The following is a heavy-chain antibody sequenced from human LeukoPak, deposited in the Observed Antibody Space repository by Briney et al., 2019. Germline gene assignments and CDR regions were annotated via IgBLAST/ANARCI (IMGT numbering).Heavy chain of an antibody. CDR1: LWTFTKSA. J-gene: IGHJ4*02. CDR3: EPESPEWELCN. V-gene: IGHV1-58*01. Sequence: AVPVSRMSSLWTFTKSALQELGQAGGRHGEGVGGIVVDSGNTNYAQKFQGRVTITRDMSTSTAYMELSSVRSEDTAVYYYEPESPEWELCNWGQGTLVTVST. CDR2: IVVDSGNT. D-gene: IGHD1-26*01.